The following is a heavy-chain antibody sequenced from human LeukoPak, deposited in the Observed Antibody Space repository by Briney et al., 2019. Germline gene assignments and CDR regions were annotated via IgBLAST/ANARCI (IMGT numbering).Heavy chain of an antibody. CDR3: ARNPARGAKTEGYYYYYMDV. Sequence: ASVKVSCKASGYTFTGYYMHWVRQAPGQGLEWMGRINPNSGGTNYAQKFQGGVTMTRDTSISTAYMELSRLRSDDTAVYYCARNPARGAKTEGYYYYYMDVWGKGTTVTVSS. J-gene: IGHJ6*03. CDR2: INPNSGGT. CDR1: GYTFTGYY. V-gene: IGHV1-2*06. D-gene: IGHD2-2*01.